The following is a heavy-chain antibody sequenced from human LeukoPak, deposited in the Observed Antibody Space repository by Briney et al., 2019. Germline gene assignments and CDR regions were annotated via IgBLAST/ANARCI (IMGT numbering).Heavy chain of an antibody. CDR1: GFTFSSYW. Sequence: AGGSLRLSCAASGFTFSSYWMHWVRQAPGKGLIWVSRINTDGSGTSYADSVKGRFTISRDNSKNTLYLQMNSLRAEDTAVYYCAKDRMYYYDSSGTWGQGTMVTVSS. CDR2: INTDGSGT. V-gene: IGHV3-74*01. J-gene: IGHJ3*01. D-gene: IGHD3-22*01. CDR3: AKDRMYYYDSSGT.